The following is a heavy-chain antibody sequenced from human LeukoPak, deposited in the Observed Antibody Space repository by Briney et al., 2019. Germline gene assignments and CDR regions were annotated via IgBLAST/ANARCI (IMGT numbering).Heavy chain of an antibody. J-gene: IGHJ5*02. CDR2: INHSGST. V-gene: IGHV4-34*01. Sequence: ASETLSLTCAVYGGSFSGYYWSWTRQPPGKGLEWIGEINHSGSTNYNPSLKSRVTISVDTSKNQFSLKLSSVTAADTAVYYCARGQRFDPWGQGTLVTVSS. CDR3: ARGQRFDP. CDR1: GGSFSGYY.